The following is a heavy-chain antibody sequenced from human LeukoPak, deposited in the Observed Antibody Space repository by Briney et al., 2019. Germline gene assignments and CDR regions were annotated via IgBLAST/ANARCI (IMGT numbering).Heavy chain of an antibody. CDR3: AKGDQGYFDY. J-gene: IGHJ4*02. V-gene: IGHV3-48*04. CDR2: ISTSSTTI. Sequence: PGGSLRLSCAASGFTFTSYWMNWVRQAPGKGLEWVSYISTSSTTIYYADSVKGRFTISRDNARNSLYLQMNSLRAEDTAVYYCAKGDQGYFDYWGQGTLVTVSS. CDR1: GFTFTSYW. D-gene: IGHD2-21*02.